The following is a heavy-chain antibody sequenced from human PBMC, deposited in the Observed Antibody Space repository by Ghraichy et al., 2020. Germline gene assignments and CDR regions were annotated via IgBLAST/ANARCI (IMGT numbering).Heavy chain of an antibody. Sequence: SGPTLVKPTQTLTLTCTFSGVSLSTSGVGVGWIRQPPGKALEWLALIYWDDDKRYSPSLKSRLTITKDTCKNQVVLTMTNMDPVDTATYYCAHGRGLLERSVYFDYWGQGTLVTVSS. CDR1: GVSLSTSGVG. D-gene: IGHD3-3*01. J-gene: IGHJ4*02. CDR2: IYWDDDK. V-gene: IGHV2-5*02. CDR3: AHGRGLLERSVYFDY.